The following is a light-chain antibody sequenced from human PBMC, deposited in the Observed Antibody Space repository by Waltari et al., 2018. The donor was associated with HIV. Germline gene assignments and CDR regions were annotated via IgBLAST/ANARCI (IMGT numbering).Light chain of an antibody. Sequence: QSVLTQPPSVSGAPGQRVTISCTGSSSNIGAGSDVHWYQQLPGTAPKLLISCNSNRPSGVPDRFSGSKSGTSASLAITGLQAEDEADYYCQSYDSSLSGVVFGGGTKLTVL. CDR1: SSNIGAGSD. CDR2: CNS. V-gene: IGLV1-40*01. CDR3: QSYDSSLSGVV. J-gene: IGLJ2*01.